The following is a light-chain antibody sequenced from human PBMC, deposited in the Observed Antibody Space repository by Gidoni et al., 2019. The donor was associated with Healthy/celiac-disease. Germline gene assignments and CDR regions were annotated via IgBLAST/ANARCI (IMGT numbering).Light chain of an antibody. V-gene: IGKV3-20*01. CDR1: QSVSSSY. Sequence: EIVLTQSPGTLSLSPGERAALSCRASQSVSSSYLAWYQQKPGQAPRLLIYGASSRATGIPDRFSGSGSGTDFTLTISRLEPEDFAVYYCQQYSSSPRWTFXXXTKVEIK. CDR2: GAS. CDR3: QQYSSSPRWT. J-gene: IGKJ1*01.